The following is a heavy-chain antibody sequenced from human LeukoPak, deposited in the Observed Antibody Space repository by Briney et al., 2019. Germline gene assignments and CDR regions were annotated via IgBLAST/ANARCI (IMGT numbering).Heavy chain of an antibody. CDR3: TTEALRGYSGYDH. CDR1: GLPYKYSW. V-gene: IGHV3-15*01. Sequence: GGSLRLLCAAWGLPYKYSWLIWVRQAPPKEREWVGRMKSKRDSWTTEYAAHVNNRLGISSDDYSNTLFLQMNSLKVDDKALDYCTTEALRGYSGYDHWGQGTLVTVAS. CDR2: MKSKRDSWTT. D-gene: IGHD5-12*01. J-gene: IGHJ4*02.